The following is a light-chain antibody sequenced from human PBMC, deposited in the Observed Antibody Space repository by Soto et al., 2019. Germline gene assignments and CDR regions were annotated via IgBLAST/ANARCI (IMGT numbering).Light chain of an antibody. V-gene: IGKV3-20*01. CDR3: QQYGSSAPIT. Sequence: IVLTQSPGTLSLSPGERATLSCRASQSVSSNYLAWYQQKPGQAPRLLMYGASNRATGIPDRFIGSGSGTDFTLTINRLEPEDSAVYYCQQYGSSAPITFGQGTRLEIK. CDR1: QSVSSNY. CDR2: GAS. J-gene: IGKJ5*01.